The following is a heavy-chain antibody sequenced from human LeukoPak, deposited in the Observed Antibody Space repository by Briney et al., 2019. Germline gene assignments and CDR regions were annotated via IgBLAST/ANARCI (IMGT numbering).Heavy chain of an antibody. V-gene: IGHV3-23*01. CDR1: GFTFSSYG. D-gene: IGHD3-22*01. Sequence: GGSLRLSCAASGFTFSSYGMSWVRQAPGKGLEWVSAISGGSTYYADSVKGRFTISRDNSKNTLYLQMNSLRAEDTAVYYCAKGVTMIVVGLFDYWGQGTLVTVSS. J-gene: IGHJ4*02. CDR3: AKGVTMIVVGLFDY. CDR2: ISGGST.